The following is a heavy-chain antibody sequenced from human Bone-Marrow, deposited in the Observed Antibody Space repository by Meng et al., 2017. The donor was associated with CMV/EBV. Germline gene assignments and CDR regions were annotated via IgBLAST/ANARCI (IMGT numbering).Heavy chain of an antibody. D-gene: IGHD3-10*01. Sequence: GESLKISCAASGFTFSSYGMHWVRQAPGKGLEWVAFIRYDGSNKYYADSVKGRFTISRDNAKNTLYLQMNSLRVEDTAVYYCARAGGGYFWGQGTLVTVSS. CDR1: GFTFSSYG. V-gene: IGHV3-30*02. CDR2: IRYDGSNK. J-gene: IGHJ4*02. CDR3: ARAGGGYF.